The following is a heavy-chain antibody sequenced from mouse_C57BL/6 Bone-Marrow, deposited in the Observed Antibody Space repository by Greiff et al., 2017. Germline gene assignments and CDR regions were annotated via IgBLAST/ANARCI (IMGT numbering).Heavy chain of an antibody. CDR1: GYTFTSYW. CDR3: ARGGLLLRSYFDY. CDR2: FRPNSGST. D-gene: IGHD1-1*01. Sequence: QVQLKQSGAELVKPGASVKLSCKASGYTFTSYWMHWVKQRPGQGLEWIGMFRPNSGSTNYNEKFKSKATLTVDKSSSTAYMQLSSLTSEDSAVYYCARGGLLLRSYFDYWGQGTTLTVSS. J-gene: IGHJ2*01. V-gene: IGHV1-64*01.